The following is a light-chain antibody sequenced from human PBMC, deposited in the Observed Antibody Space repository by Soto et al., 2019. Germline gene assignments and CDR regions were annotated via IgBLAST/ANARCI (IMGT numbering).Light chain of an antibody. J-gene: IGKJ5*01. CDR1: QTVSNSY. CDR3: QQYNNWPPIT. V-gene: IGKV3-15*01. CDR2: GAF. Sequence: ETVLTQSPGSLSLSLGDRATLSCRASQTVSNSYLAWYQQKPGQAPSLLIYGAFTRATGIPARFSGSGSGTEFTLTINSLQSEDFAVYYCQQYNNWPPITFGQGTRLEIK.